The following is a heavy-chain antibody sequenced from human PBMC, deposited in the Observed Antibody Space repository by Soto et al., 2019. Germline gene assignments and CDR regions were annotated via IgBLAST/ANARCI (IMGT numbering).Heavy chain of an antibody. J-gene: IGHJ4*02. CDR1: GFTFSRYV. Sequence: QVQLVESGGGVVQPGRSLRLSCAASGFTFSRYVMHWVRQAPGKGLEWAALISYDGSNKQYADSVKGRFTISRDNSKNTLYLQVNSLRSEDTAVYYCERETPGWNPFDYWGQGTLVTVSS. D-gene: IGHD1-1*01. CDR2: ISYDGSNK. CDR3: ERETPGWNPFDY. V-gene: IGHV3-30*03.